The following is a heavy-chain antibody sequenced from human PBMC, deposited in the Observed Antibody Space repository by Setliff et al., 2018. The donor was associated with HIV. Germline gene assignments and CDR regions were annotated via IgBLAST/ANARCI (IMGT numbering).Heavy chain of an antibody. V-gene: IGHV3-23*01. CDR2: ISGSGGST. Sequence: GGSLRLSCAASGFTFSSYAMRWVRQAPGKGLEWVSAISGSGGSTYYADSVKGRFTISRDNSKNTLYLQMNSLRAEDTAVYYCAKANKIAVDAFDIWGQGTMVTVSS. J-gene: IGHJ3*02. CDR1: GFTFSSYA. CDR3: AKANKIAVDAFDI. D-gene: IGHD6-13*01.